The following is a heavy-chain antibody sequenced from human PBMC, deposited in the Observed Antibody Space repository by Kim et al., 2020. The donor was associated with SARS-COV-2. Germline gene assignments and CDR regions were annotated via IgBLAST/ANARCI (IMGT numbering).Heavy chain of an antibody. CDR2: IITIFGTA. D-gene: IGHD3-16*01. CDR3: AGGGGLTPGYFDY. V-gene: IGHV1-69*13. CDR1: GGTFSSYA. Sequence: SVKVSCKASGGTFSSYAISWVRQAPGQGLEWMGGIITIFGTANYAQKFQGRVTITADESTSTAYMELSSLRSEDTAVYYCAGGGGLTPGYFDYWGQGTLVTVSS. J-gene: IGHJ4*02.